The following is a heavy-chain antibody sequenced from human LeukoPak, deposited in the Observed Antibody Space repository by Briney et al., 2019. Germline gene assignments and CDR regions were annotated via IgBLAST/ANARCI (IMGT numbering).Heavy chain of an antibody. CDR3: AREGGDSSCDY. J-gene: IGHJ4*02. Sequence: SETLSLTCTVSGYSISSGYYWDWIRQPPGKGLEWIGSIYHSGSTYYNPSLKSRVTISVDTSKNQFSLKLTSVTAADTAVYYCAREGGDSSCDYWGQGTLVTVSS. V-gene: IGHV4-38-2*02. CDR1: GYSISSGYY. CDR2: IYHSGST. D-gene: IGHD3-22*01.